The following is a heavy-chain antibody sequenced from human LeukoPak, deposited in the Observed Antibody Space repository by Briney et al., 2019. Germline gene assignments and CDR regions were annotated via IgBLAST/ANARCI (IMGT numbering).Heavy chain of an antibody. Sequence: SETLSLTCTVSGGSISSSTYYWGWVRQPPGKGLEWIGSVYYTGSTYYNPSLKSRITILLDTSKSQISLKLSSVTAADTAVYYCSRGSYDILTGYSTLGEYWGQGTLVTVSS. D-gene: IGHD3-9*01. CDR3: SRGSYDILTGYSTLGEY. CDR1: GGSISSSTYY. J-gene: IGHJ4*02. CDR2: VYYTGST. V-gene: IGHV4-39*01.